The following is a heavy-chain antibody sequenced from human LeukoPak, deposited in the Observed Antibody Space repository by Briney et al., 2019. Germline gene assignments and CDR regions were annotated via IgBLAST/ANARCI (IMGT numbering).Heavy chain of an antibody. CDR2: INHSGST. D-gene: IGHD1/OR15-1a*01. V-gene: IGHV4-34*01. CDR3: ARGARIRYNWNNRHFDY. J-gene: IGHJ4*02. Sequence: PSETLSLTCAVYGGSFSGYYWSWIRQPPGKGLEWIGEINHSGSTNYNPSLKSRVTISVDTSKNQFSLKLSSVTAADTAVYYCARGARIRYNWNNRHFDYWGQGTLVTVSS. CDR1: GGSFSGYY.